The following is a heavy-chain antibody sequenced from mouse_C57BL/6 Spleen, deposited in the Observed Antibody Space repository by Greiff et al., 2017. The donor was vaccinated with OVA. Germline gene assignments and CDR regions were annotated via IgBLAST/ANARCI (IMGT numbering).Heavy chain of an antibody. CDR3: ARTPYYYDAMDY. D-gene: IGHD1-1*01. V-gene: IGHV1-26*01. CDR2: INPNNGGT. J-gene: IGHJ4*01. CDR1: GYTFTDYY. Sequence: VQLQQSGPELVKPGASVKISCKASGYTFTDYYMNWVKQSHGKSLEWIGDINPNNGGTSYNQKFKGKATLTVDKSSSTAYMELRSLTSEDSAVYYCARTPYYYDAMDYWGQGTSVTVSS.